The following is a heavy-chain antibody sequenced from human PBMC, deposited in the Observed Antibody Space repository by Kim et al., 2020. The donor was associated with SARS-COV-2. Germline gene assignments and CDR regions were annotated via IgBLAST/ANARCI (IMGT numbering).Heavy chain of an antibody. D-gene: IGHD4-17*01. J-gene: IGHJ4*02. V-gene: IGHV3-7*03. CDR1: GFTFSTLW. Sequence: GGSLRLSCAASGFTFSTLWMSWVRPAPGKGLLWVANMNEDGSKKYDVDSVRGRFTIYIDNAMTSLYLQRNSLRVEDTGVYYCARDNLGDYLFDYWGQGTL. CDR3: ARDNLGDYLFDY. CDR2: MNEDGSKK.